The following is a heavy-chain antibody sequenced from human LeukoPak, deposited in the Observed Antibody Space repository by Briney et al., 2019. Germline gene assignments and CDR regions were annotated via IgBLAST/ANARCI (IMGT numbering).Heavy chain of an antibody. V-gene: IGHV4-4*07. CDR2: IYTSGST. Sequence: SETLSLTCTVSGGSISSYYWSWIRQPAGKGLEWIGRIYTSGSTNYNPSLKSRVTMSVDTSKNQFSLKLSSVTAADTAVYYCAREDYGSGSYYSHYYMDVWGKGTTVTISS. CDR1: GGSISSYY. CDR3: AREDYGSGSYYSHYYMDV. D-gene: IGHD3-10*01. J-gene: IGHJ6*03.